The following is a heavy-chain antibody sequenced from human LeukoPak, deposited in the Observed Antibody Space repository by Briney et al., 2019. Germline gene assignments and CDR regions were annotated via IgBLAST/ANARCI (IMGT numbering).Heavy chain of an antibody. J-gene: IGHJ4*02. CDR1: GFTFSSYA. CDR2: ISGSGGST. CDR3: AKDILRTYYFDY. Sequence: GGSLRLSCVVSGFTFSSYAMSWVRQAPGKGLEWVSGISGSGGSTYYADSVKGRFTISRDNTKNTLYLQMNSLKAEDTAVYYCAKDILRTYYFDYWGQGTLVTVSS. V-gene: IGHV3-23*01.